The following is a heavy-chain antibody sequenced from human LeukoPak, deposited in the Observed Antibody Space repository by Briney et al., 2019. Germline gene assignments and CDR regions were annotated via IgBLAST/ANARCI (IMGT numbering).Heavy chain of an antibody. CDR2: IYYSGST. V-gene: IGHV4-59*01. CDR3: ATSGYPPVFDY. J-gene: IGHJ4*02. CDR1: GGSISSYY. D-gene: IGHD3-22*01. Sequence: SETLSLTCTVSGGSISSYYWSWIRQPPGKGLEWIGYIYYSGSTNYNPSLKSRVTISVDTSKNQFSLKLSSVTAADTAVYYCATSGYPPVFDYWGQGILVTVSS.